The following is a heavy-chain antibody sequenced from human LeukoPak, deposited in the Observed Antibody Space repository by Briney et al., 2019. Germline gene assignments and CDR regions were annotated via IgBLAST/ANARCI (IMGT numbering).Heavy chain of an antibody. CDR1: GYTFTSYG. D-gene: IGHD7-27*01. CDR3: ARVDKTGDIGY. Sequence: ASVKVSCKASGYTFTSYGISWVRQAPGQGLEWMGWISAYNGNTNYAQKLQGRVTITRNTSISTAYMELSSLRSEDTAVYYCARVDKTGDIGYWGQGTLVTVSS. V-gene: IGHV1-18*01. J-gene: IGHJ4*02. CDR2: ISAYNGNT.